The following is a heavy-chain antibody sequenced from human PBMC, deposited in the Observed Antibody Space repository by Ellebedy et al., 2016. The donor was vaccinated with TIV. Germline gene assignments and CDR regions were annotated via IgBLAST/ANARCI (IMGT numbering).Heavy chain of an antibody. J-gene: IGHJ6*02. V-gene: IGHV3-7*01. CDR3: ARDKYSSAFFYGLDV. D-gene: IGHD6-19*01. Sequence: GESLKISXAASGFTFSSYWMTWVRQAPGKGLEWVANIKQDGGETYYVDSVQGRFTISRDNAKKSLFLQMNSLRAEDTAVYYCARDKYSSAFFYGLDVWGQGTTVTVSS. CDR1: GFTFSSYW. CDR2: IKQDGGET.